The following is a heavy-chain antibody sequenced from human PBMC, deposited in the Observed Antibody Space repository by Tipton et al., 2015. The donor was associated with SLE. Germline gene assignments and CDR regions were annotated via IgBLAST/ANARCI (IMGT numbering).Heavy chain of an antibody. CDR1: GGSISSHS. D-gene: IGHD1-1*01. Sequence: TLSLTCTVSGGSISSHSWSWIRQPPGKGLEWIGYIYYSGSTNYNPSLKSRVTISVDTSKNQFSLKLSSVTAADTAVYYCARGNDYYYYYGMDGWDQGTTVTVSS. J-gene: IGHJ6*02. CDR3: ARGNDYYYYYGMDG. V-gene: IGHV4-59*11. CDR2: IYYSGST.